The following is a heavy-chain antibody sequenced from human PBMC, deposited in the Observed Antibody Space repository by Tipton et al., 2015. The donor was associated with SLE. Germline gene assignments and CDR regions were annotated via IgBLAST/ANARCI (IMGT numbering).Heavy chain of an antibody. CDR3: ARVYRSSSPLGYYYYMDV. J-gene: IGHJ6*03. CDR1: GGSITSNNHC. CDR2: TYYSGSP. V-gene: IGHV4-39*07. D-gene: IGHD6-6*01. Sequence: TLSLTCIVSGGSITSNNHCWGWIRQPPGKGLEWIGTTYYSGSPHYNPSLRSRVTISLDTSKTQFSLRLSSVTAADTAVYYCARVYRSSSPLGYYYYMDVWARGPRSPSP.